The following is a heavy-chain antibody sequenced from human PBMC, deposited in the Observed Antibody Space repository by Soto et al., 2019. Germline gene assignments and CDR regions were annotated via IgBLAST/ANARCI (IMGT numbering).Heavy chain of an antibody. Sequence: SETLSLTCAVSGGSISSSNWWSWVRQPPGKGLEWIGEIYHSGSTNYNPSLKSRVTISVDKSKNQFSLKLSSVTAADTAVYYCAXDAPLYYYDSSGYYAQDWGQGTLVTVSS. CDR1: GGSISSSNW. J-gene: IGHJ4*02. D-gene: IGHD3-22*01. CDR3: AXDAPLYYYDSSGYYAQD. CDR2: IYHSGST. V-gene: IGHV4-4*02.